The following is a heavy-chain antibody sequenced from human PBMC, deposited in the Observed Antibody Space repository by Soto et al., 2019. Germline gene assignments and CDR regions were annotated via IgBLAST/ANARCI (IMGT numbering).Heavy chain of an antibody. J-gene: IGHJ4*02. CDR3: ARGVLLAAAASSDFDY. CDR1: GYTFTSYG. CDR2: ISAYNGNT. D-gene: IGHD6-13*01. Sequence: ASVKVSCKASGYTFTSYGISWVRQAPGQGLEWMGWISAYNGNTNYAQKLQGRVTMTTDTSTSTAYMELRSLRSDDTAVYYCARGVLLAAAASSDFDYWGQGTPVTVSS. V-gene: IGHV1-18*01.